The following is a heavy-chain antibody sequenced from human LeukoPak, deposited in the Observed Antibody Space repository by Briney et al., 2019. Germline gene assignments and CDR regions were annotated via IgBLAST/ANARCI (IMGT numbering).Heavy chain of an antibody. CDR2: ISAYNGNT. Sequence: ASVKVSCKASGYTSTSYGISWVRQAPGQGLEWMGWISAYNGNTNYAQKLQGRVTMTTDTSTSTAYMELRSLRSDDTAVYYCARDTPPPPHIVATGDYFDYWGQGTLVTVSS. D-gene: IGHD5-12*01. CDR3: ARDTPPPPHIVATGDYFDY. V-gene: IGHV1-18*01. J-gene: IGHJ4*02. CDR1: GYTSTSYG.